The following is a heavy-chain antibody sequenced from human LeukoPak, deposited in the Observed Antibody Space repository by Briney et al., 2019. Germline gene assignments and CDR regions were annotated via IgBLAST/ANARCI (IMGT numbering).Heavy chain of an antibody. CDR2: ISSSSSYI. D-gene: IGHD6-19*01. Sequence: GGSLRLSCAASGFTFSSYSMNWVRQAPGKGLEWVSSISSSSSYIYYADSVKGRFTISRDNAKNSLYLQMNSLRAEDTAVYYCASFSSGLPKYYFDYWGQGTLVTVSS. CDR1: GFTFSSYS. V-gene: IGHV3-21*01. CDR3: ASFSSGLPKYYFDY. J-gene: IGHJ4*02.